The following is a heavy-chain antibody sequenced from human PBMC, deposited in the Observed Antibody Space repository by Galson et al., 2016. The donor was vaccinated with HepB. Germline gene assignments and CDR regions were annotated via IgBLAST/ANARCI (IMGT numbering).Heavy chain of an antibody. CDR2: INPNSGGT. V-gene: IGHV1-2*06. D-gene: IGHD1-26*01. Sequence: SVKVSCKASGGTFSNSGFTWVRQAPGQGLEWMGRINPNSGGTNYAAQKFQGRVTMTRDTSISTAYMELSRLRSDDTAVYYCARIGSYHDFDYWGQGTLVTVSS. CDR1: GGTFSNSG. CDR3: ARIGSYHDFDY. J-gene: IGHJ4*02.